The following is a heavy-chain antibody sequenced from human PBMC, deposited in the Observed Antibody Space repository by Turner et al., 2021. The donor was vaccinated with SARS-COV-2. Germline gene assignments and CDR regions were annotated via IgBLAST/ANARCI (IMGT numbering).Heavy chain of an antibody. CDR3: AKDLGQLDWFDP. V-gene: IGHV3-30*18. CDR1: GFTFSRYG. CDR2: ISYDGSNK. D-gene: IGHD6-13*01. J-gene: IGHJ5*02. Sequence: QVQLVESGGGVVQPGRSLRPSCAASGFTFSRYGMHWVRQAPGKGLEWVAVISYDGSNKYYADSVKGRFTISRDNSKNTLYLQMNSLRAEDTAVYYCAKDLGQLDWFDPWGQGTLVTVSS.